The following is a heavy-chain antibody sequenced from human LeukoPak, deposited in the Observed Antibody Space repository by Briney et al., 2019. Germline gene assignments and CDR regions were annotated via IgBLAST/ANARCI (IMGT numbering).Heavy chain of an antibody. CDR1: GFTFIDYD. CDR2: IGIRGGT. D-gene: IGHD6-19*01. V-gene: IGHV3-13*01. Sequence: TGGSLRLSCAASGFTFIDYDMHWVRQIIGKGLEWVSAIGIRGGTHYSGSVKGRFTISRENAESSLYLQMNSLRAEDTAVYYCARGGIQVSGIDEFDYWGQGTLVTVSS. J-gene: IGHJ4*02. CDR3: ARGGIQVSGIDEFDY.